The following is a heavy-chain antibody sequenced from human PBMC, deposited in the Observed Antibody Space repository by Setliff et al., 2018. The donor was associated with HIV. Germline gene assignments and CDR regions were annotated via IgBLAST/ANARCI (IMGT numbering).Heavy chain of an antibody. V-gene: IGHV2-70*11. J-gene: IGHJ4*02. Sequence: SGPTLVNPTQTLSLTCTFSGFSLSTSGVCVSWIRQPPGKALEWLARIDWDDEKYYSTSLKTRLTISKDTSKNQVVRTMTNMDPVDTARYYCARTYYYGSGSYYNIDSWGQGTLVTVSS. D-gene: IGHD3-10*01. CDR3: ARTYYYGSGSYYNIDS. CDR1: GFSLSTSGVC. CDR2: IDWDDEK.